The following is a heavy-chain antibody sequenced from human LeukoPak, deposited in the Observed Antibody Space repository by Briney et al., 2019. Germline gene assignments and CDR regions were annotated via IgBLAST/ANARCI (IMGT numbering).Heavy chain of an antibody. V-gene: IGHV4-38-2*02. CDR1: GYSISGGYY. J-gene: IGHJ4*02. CDR2: IYHSGST. Sequence: PSETLSLTCTVSGYSISGGYYWGWIRQPPGKGLEWIGSIYHSGSTYYNPSLKSRVTISVDTSKNQFSLKLSSVTAADTAVYYCATLLTYGSGSYYYLGYFDYWGQGTLVTVSS. CDR3: ATLLTYGSGSYYYLGYFDY. D-gene: IGHD3-10*01.